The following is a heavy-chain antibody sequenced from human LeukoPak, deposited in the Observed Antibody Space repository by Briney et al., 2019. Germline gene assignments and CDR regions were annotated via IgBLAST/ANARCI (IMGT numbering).Heavy chain of an antibody. CDR2: ISSDGGST. V-gene: IGHV3-64*01. CDR3: ARDGMLSTGGYHGFLDY. CDR1: RFTFSGYA. J-gene: IGHJ4*02. D-gene: IGHD5-24*01. Sequence: GGSLRLSCAASRFTFSGYAMHWVRQAPGKGLEYVSSISSDGGSTYYANSVKGRFTISRDNFKNTLYLQMGSLRAEDMAVYYCARDGMLSTGGYHGFLDYWGQGTLVTVSS.